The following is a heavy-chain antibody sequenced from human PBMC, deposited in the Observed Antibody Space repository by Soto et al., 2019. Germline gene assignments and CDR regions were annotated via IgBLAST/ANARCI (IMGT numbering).Heavy chain of an antibody. V-gene: IGHV1-69*02. CDR3: ALSIVVVPAAIDY. D-gene: IGHD2-2*02. CDR1: GGTFSSYT. CDR2: IIPILGIA. J-gene: IGHJ4*02. Sequence: QVPLVQSGAEVKKPGSSVKVSCKASGGTFSSYTISWVRQAPGQGLEWMGRIIPILGIANYAQKFQGRVTITADKSTSTAYMELSSLRSEDTAVYYCALSIVVVPAAIDYWGQGTLVTVSS.